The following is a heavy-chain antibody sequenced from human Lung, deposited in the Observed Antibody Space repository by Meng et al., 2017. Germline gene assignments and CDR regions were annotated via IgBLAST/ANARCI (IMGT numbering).Heavy chain of an antibody. CDR2: INHSGST. V-gene: IGHV4-34*01. J-gene: IGHJ4*02. D-gene: IGHD4-11*01. CDR3: ARGPTTMAHDFDY. CDR1: GGSFSDYY. Sequence: QAQLQQWGAGRLKPSETLSLPCVVSGGSFSDYYWSWIRQPPGKGLEWIGEINHSGSTNYNPSLESRATISVDTSQNNLSLKLSSVTAADSAVYYCARGPTTMAHDFDYWGQGTLVTVSS.